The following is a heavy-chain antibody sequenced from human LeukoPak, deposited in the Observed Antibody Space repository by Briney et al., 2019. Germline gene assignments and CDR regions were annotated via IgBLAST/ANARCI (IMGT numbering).Heavy chain of an antibody. V-gene: IGHV3-23*01. CDR3: AKDPSAYCGGDCFRADY. Sequence: GGSLRLSCAASGFTFSSYAMSWVRQAPGKGLEWVSAISGSGGSTYYADSVKGRFTISRDNAKNSLYLQMNSLRTEDTAFYYCAKDPSAYCGGDCFRADYWGQGTLVTVSS. CDR2: ISGSGGST. D-gene: IGHD2-21*02. CDR1: GFTFSSYA. J-gene: IGHJ4*02.